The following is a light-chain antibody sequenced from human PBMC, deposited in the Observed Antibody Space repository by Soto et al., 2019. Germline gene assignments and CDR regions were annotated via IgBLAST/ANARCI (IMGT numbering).Light chain of an antibody. Sequence: QSVLTQPPSASGSPGQSVTISCTGTKSYIGVYDFVSWYQQHPGKAPRLIIYEVVQRPSGVPDRFSGSKSGNTASLTVSGLQAADEADYFCKSYAGSNTYVFGSGTKVTVL. V-gene: IGLV2-8*01. CDR3: KSYAGSNTYV. CDR1: KSYIGVYDF. CDR2: EVV. J-gene: IGLJ1*01.